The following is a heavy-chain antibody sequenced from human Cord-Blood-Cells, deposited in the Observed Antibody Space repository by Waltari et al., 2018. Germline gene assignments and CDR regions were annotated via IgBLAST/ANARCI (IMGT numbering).Heavy chain of an antibody. J-gene: IGHJ4*02. CDR2: LDPEHGET. V-gene: IGHV1-24*01. CDR1: GYTLPELS. CDR3: ATGRLVSGWYDEVGY. Sequence: QVQLVQSGAEVKKPGASVKVSCKVSGYTLPELSMHWVRQAPGKGLEWMGGLDPEHGETIYAQKFQGRGTMTADTYTDTAYVEMGRLRSEDTAVYYCATGRLVSGWYDEVGYWGQGTLVTVSS. D-gene: IGHD6-19*01.